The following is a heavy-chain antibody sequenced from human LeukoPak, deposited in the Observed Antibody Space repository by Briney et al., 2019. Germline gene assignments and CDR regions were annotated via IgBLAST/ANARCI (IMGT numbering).Heavy chain of an antibody. CDR3: ARGDIYDSSGYGHYYYGMDV. Sequence: AETLSLTCTVSGGSINNHYWSWIRQPAGKGLEWIGRIYTSGNTNYNPSPESRVTISVDTSKNQFSLKLSSVTAADTAVYYCARGDIYDSSGYGHYYYGMDVWGQGTTVTVSS. J-gene: IGHJ6*02. CDR2: IYTSGNT. D-gene: IGHD3-22*01. V-gene: IGHV4-4*07. CDR1: GGSINNHY.